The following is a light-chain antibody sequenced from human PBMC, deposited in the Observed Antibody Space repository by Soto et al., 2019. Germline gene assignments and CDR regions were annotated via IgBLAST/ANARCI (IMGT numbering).Light chain of an antibody. Sequence: EIVLTQSPATLSLSPGERATLPCRASQSVSSYLAWYQQKPGQAPRLLIYDASNRATGIPVRFSGSGSGTDFTLTISSLEPEDFAVYYCQQRTNWPPTFGQGTRLEIK. CDR1: QSVSSY. J-gene: IGKJ5*01. V-gene: IGKV3-11*01. CDR2: DAS. CDR3: QQRTNWPPT.